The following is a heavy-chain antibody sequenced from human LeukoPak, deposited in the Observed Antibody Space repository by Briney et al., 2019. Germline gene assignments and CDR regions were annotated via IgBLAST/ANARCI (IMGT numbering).Heavy chain of an antibody. CDR2: ISNGGGST. CDR3: ARPYYDIWSAYVY. J-gene: IGHJ4*02. CDR1: GFTFSSYA. V-gene: IGHV3-64*01. D-gene: IGHD3-3*01. Sequence: GGSLRLSCAASGFTFSSYAMHWVRQAPGKGLEYVSAISNGGGSTHYANSVKGRFTISRDDSKNTLYLQMGSLRAEDMAVYYCARPYYDIWSAYVYWGQGTLVTVSS.